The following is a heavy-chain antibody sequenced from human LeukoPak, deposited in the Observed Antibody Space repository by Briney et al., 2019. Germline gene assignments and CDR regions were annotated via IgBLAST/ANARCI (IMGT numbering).Heavy chain of an antibody. J-gene: IGHJ6*04. CDR2: ISAYNGNT. CDR3: ALMGVNYYYYGMDV. D-gene: IGHD2-21*01. Sequence: ASVKVSCKASGYTFTSYGISWVRQAPGQGLEWMGWISAYNGNTNYAQKLQGRVTMTTDTSTGTAYMELRSLGSDDTAVYYCALMGVNYYYYGMDVWGKGTTVTVSS. CDR1: GYTFTSYG. V-gene: IGHV1-18*04.